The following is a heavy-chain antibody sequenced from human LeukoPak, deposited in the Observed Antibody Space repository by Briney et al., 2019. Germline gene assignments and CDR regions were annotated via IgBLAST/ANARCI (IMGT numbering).Heavy chain of an antibody. V-gene: IGHV3-23*01. CDR1: GFTFSSYA. J-gene: IGHJ4*02. Sequence: GGSLRLSCAASGFTFSSYAMSWVRQAPGKGLAWVSTISGSGGSTYYADSVKGRFTISRDNSKNTLYLQMNSLRAEDTAVYYCAKDGFADYYDSSGSNYWGQGTLVTVSS. D-gene: IGHD3-22*01. CDR3: AKDGFADYYDSSGSNY. CDR2: ISGSGGST.